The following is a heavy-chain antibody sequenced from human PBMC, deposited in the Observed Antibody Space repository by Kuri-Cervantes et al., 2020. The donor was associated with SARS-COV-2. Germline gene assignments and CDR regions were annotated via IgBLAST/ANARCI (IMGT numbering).Heavy chain of an antibody. V-gene: IGHV4-38-2*01. Sequence: SETLSLTCAVSGYSISSGYYWSWIRQPPGKGLEWIGYIYYSGSTNYNPSLKSRVSISVDTSKNQFSLKLNSVTAADTAVYYCARNDVSSGTYYNYYFDSWGQGTLVTVSS. CDR1: GYSISSGYY. CDR2: IYYSGST. CDR3: ARNDVSSGTYYNYYFDS. D-gene: IGHD3-10*01. J-gene: IGHJ4*02.